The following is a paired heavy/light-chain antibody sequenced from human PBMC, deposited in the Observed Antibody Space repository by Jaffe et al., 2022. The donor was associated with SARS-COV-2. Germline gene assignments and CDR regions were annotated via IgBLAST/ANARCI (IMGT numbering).Heavy chain of an antibody. CDR3: ARGLWVTVDGERPLIMDV. CDR2: IIPILRTT. V-gene: IGHV1-69*01. CDR1: GGTFSSYA. D-gene: IGHD1-26*01. Sequence: QVQLVQSGAEVKKPGSSVKISCKASGGTFSSYAVSWVRQAPGQGLEWMGGIIPILRTTNYAQKFQGRVTISADELTTTSYMELSSLRSEDTAVYFCARGLWVTVDGERPLIMDVWGKGTTVTVSS. J-gene: IGHJ6*04.
Light chain of an antibody. CDR1: QSLTNW. CDR2: KAS. CDR3: QQYNSYPLT. J-gene: IGKJ4*01. Sequence: DIQMTQSPSTLSASVGDRVTITCRASQSLTNWLAWYQQKPGKAPNLLISKASNLESGVPSRFSGSGSGTEFTLTISSLQPDDFATYYCQQYNSYPLTFGGGTKVEIK. V-gene: IGKV1-5*03.